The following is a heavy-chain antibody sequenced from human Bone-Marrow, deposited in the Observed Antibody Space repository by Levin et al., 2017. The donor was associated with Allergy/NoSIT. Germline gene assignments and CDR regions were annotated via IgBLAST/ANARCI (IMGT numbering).Heavy chain of an antibody. V-gene: IGHV3-30*18. CDR2: IAYDGSDQ. D-gene: IGHD6-13*01. J-gene: IGHJ3*02. Sequence: SCEASGVSFSYYAMHWVRQAPGKGLEWVANIAYDGSDQYYGDSVRGRFTISRDNSKNTLYLQMDSLRVEDTAMYYCAKDRGGGRIASYNDALDIWGQGTMVTVSS. CDR3: AKDRGGGRIASYNDALDI. CDR1: GVSFSYYA.